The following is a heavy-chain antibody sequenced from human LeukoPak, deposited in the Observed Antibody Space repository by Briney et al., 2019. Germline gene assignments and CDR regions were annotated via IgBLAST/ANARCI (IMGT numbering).Heavy chain of an antibody. J-gene: IGHJ6*02. CDR1: GFTFSSYA. Sequence: GGSLRLSCAASGFTFSSYAMSWVRHAPGKWLHLVSAFSGSGGSTYYADSVKGRFTISRDNSKNTLYLQMNSLRAEDTAVYYCAKDGGIRYFDWLPVGHGMDVWGQGTTVTVSS. CDR3: AKDGGIRYFDWLPVGHGMDV. V-gene: IGHV3-23*01. D-gene: IGHD3-9*01. CDR2: FSGSGGST.